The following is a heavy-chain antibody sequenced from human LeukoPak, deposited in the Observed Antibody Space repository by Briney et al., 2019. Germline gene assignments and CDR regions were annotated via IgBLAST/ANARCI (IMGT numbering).Heavy chain of an antibody. Sequence: GGSLRLSCAASGFTVSSKYVTWVRQAPGKGLEWVSIIYSGGNTYYADSVKGRFTISRDNSKNTLYLQMNSLRAEDTAVYYCARPAVRAVAAVYYFDYWGQGTLVTVSS. J-gene: IGHJ4*02. CDR2: IYSGGNT. CDR3: ARPAVRAVAAVYYFDY. D-gene: IGHD6-19*01. V-gene: IGHV3-66*04. CDR1: GFTVSSKY.